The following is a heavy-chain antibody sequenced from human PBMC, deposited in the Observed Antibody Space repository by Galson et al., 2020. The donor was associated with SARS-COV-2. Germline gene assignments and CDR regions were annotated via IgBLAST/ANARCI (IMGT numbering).Heavy chain of an antibody. Sequence: GESLKISCAASGFTFSSYAMHWVRQAPGKGLEWVAVISYDGSNKYYADSVKGRFTISRDNSKNTLYLQMNSLRAEDTAVYYCARAWSGSYFEYFQHWGQGTLVTVSS. D-gene: IGHD1-26*01. J-gene: IGHJ1*01. CDR3: ARAWSGSYFEYFQH. CDR2: ISYDGSNK. V-gene: IGHV3-30*04. CDR1: GFTFSSYA.